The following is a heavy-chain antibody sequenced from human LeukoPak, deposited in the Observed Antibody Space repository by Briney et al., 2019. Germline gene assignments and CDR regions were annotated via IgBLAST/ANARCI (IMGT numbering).Heavy chain of an antibody. J-gene: IGHJ4*02. D-gene: IGHD6-13*01. CDR1: GGSISSYY. Sequence: SETLSLTCTVSGGSISSYYWSWIRQPPGKGLEWIGRIYTSGSTNYNPSLKSRVTISVDTSKNQFSLKLSSVTAADTAVYYCARGDNWGSSWIFDYWGQGTLVTVSS. CDR2: IYTSGST. V-gene: IGHV4-4*08. CDR3: ARGDNWGSSWIFDY.